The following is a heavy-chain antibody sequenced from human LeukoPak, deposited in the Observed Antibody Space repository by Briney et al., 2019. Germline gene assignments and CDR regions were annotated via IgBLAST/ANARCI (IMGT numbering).Heavy chain of an antibody. Sequence: GGSLRLSCAASGFTFSSYWMHWVRQAPGKGLVWVSRINSDGSSTSYTDSVKGRFTISRDNAKNTLYLQMNSLRAEDTAVYYCARDDSSGYDLDYWGQGTLVTVSS. J-gene: IGHJ4*02. CDR2: INSDGSST. D-gene: IGHD3-22*01. V-gene: IGHV3-74*01. CDR3: ARDDSSGYDLDY. CDR1: GFTFSSYW.